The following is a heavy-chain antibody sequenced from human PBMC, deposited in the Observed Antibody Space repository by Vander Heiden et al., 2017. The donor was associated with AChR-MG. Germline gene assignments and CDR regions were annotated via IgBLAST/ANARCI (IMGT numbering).Heavy chain of an antibody. CDR1: GGSISSYY. Sequence: QVQLQESGPGLVKPSETLSLTCTVSGGSISSYYWSWIRQPPGKGLEWIGYIYYSGRKNYNPALKSRVTISVDTSKNQLSLKLRSVTAADTAVYYCARAGSSLIWGYFDYWGHVTLVTVSS. CDR2: IYYSGRK. J-gene: IGHJ4*01. D-gene: IGHD2-2*01. CDR3: ARAGSSLIWGYFDY. V-gene: IGHV4-59*01.